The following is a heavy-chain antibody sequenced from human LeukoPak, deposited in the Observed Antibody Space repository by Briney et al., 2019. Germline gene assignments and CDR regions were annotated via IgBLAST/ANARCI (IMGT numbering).Heavy chain of an antibody. CDR1: GGSISSYY. Sequence: PSETLSLTCTVSGGSISSYYWGWIRQPPGKGLQWIGSIYYSGSTYFNPSLKSRVTISVDTSKNQFSLKLSSVTAADTAVYYCARHHYSSSWNYYYYYMDVWGKGTTVTISS. CDR2: IYYSGST. CDR3: ARHHYSSSWNYYYYYMDV. D-gene: IGHD6-13*01. V-gene: IGHV4-39*01. J-gene: IGHJ6*03.